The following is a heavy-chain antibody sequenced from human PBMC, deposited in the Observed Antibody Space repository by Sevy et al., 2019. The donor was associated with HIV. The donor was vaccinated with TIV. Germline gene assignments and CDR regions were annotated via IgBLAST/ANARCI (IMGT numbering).Heavy chain of an antibody. J-gene: IGHJ4*02. Sequence: SETLSLTCAVSGGSISSSNWWSWVRQPPGKGLEWIGEIYRSGSTNYTPSLKSRVTISVDKSKNQFSLKLSSVTAADTAVYYCARDRDGYNYPGYWGQGTLVTVSS. CDR3: ARDRDGYNYPGY. CDR1: GGSISSSNW. CDR2: IYRSGST. V-gene: IGHV4-4*02. D-gene: IGHD5-12*01.